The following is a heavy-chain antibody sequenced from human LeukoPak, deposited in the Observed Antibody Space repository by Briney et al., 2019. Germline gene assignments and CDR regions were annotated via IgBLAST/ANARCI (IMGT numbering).Heavy chain of an antibody. CDR3: ARRRIHCSSTSCYGAYYYYYMDV. J-gene: IGHJ6*03. D-gene: IGHD2-2*01. CDR1: GHSFTSYW. CDR2: IYPGDSDT. V-gene: IGHV5-51*01. Sequence: GESLKISCKGSGHSFTSYWIGWVRQMPGKGLEWMGIIYPGDSDTRYSPSFQGQVTISADKSISTAYLQWSSLKASDTAMYYCARRRIHCSSTSCYGAYYYYYMDVWGKGTTVTVSS.